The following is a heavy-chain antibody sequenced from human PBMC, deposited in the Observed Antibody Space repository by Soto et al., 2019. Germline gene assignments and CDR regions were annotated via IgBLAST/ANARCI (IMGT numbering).Heavy chain of an antibody. V-gene: IGHV4-59*04. CDR3: ARSHIVPRLFMYPYDS. D-gene: IGHD6-6*01. Sequence: ETLSLTCTVSGGSTRSYYWSWIRRPPGKGLEWIGYIYYSGSTYYNPSLKSRVTISLDTSKNQFSLKLSSVAAADTAVYYCARSHIVPRLFMYPYDSWGQGTLVTVSS. J-gene: IGHJ4*02. CDR2: IYYSGST. CDR1: GGSTRSYY.